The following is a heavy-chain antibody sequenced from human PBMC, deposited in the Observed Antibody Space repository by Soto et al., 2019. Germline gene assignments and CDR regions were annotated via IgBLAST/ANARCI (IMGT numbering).Heavy chain of an antibody. D-gene: IGHD2-2*01. Sequence: TLSLTCAVSGGSISSGGYSWSWIRQPPGKGLEWIGYIYHSGSTYYNPSLKSRVTISVDRSKNQFSLKLSSVTAADRAVYSCARAGGCSSTSCYSPYNWVDPWGQGTLVTVSS. CDR3: ARAGGCSSTSCYSPYNWVDP. J-gene: IGHJ5*02. CDR2: IYHSGST. CDR1: GGSISSGGYS. V-gene: IGHV4-30-2*01.